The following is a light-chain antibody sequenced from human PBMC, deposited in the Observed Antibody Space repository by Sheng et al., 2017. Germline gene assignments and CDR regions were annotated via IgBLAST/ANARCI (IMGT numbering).Light chain of an antibody. CDR1: QGVSNS. Sequence: DIQLTQSPSSLSASVGDTITITCQASQGVSNSLNWLQQKPGKAPNVLIYDTPTWKPGPIKVQRTWIWAHFTFTVTSLQPEDVATYYCQQYDKLPITFGQGTRLDIK. J-gene: IGKJ5*01. V-gene: IGKV1-33*01. CDR2: DTP. CDR3: QQYDKLPIT.